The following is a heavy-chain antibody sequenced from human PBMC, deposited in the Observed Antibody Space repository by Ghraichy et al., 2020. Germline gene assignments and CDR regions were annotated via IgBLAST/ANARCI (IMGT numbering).Heavy chain of an antibody. Sequence: GESLNISCVGSGFTFSSYSMNWVRQSPGKGLEWVSYITSSSSYISYADSVKGRFTISRDNAQNSLYLQMNSLRDEDTAVYYCARGSRVVRFYYYDGMDVWGQGTTFAVSS. D-gene: IGHD4-23*01. V-gene: IGHV3-48*02. J-gene: IGHJ6*02. CDR1: GFTFSSYS. CDR2: ITSSSSYI. CDR3: ARGSRVVRFYYYDGMDV.